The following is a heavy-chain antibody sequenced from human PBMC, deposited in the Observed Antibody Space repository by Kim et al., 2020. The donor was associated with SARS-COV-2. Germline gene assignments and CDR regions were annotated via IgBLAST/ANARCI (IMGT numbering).Heavy chain of an antibody. V-gene: IGHV5-51*01. CDR3: ARHASRNAWFGETH. CDR2: IYPGYSYT. Sequence: GESLKISCKGSGYSFTSYWIGWVRQMPGKGLELIVIIYPGYSYTRYSPSFQGQVTISPDKSISTAYLQWSSLKASDTAMYYCARHASRNAWFGETHWGQGTLVTVSS. J-gene: IGHJ4*02. D-gene: IGHD3-10*01. CDR1: GYSFTSYW.